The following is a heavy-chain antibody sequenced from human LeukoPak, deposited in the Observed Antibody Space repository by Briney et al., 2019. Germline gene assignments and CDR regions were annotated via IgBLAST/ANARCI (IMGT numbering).Heavy chain of an antibody. CDR3: TLAGTNQFDY. D-gene: IGHD6-19*01. CDR1: GGSISSSNW. V-gene: IGHV4-4*02. Sequence: SETLSLTCAVSGGSISSSNWWSWVRQPPGKGLEWIGSIYYSGSTYYNPSLKSRVTISVDTSKNQFSLKLSSVTAADTAVYYCTLAGTNQFDYWGQGTLVTVSS. J-gene: IGHJ4*02. CDR2: IYYSGST.